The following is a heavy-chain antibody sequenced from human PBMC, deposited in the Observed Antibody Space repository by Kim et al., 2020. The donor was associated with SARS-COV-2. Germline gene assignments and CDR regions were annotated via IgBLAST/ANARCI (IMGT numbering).Heavy chain of an antibody. CDR1: GFTFSSYG. D-gene: IGHD3-22*01. Sequence: GGSLRLSCAASGFTFSSYGMHWVRQAPGKGLEWVAVISYDGSNKYYADSVKGRFTISRDNSKNTLYLQMNSLRAEDTAVYYCAKTANEYYYDSSAHFDYWGQGTLVTVSS. V-gene: IGHV3-30*18. CDR3: AKTANEYYYDSSAHFDY. J-gene: IGHJ4*02. CDR2: ISYDGSNK.